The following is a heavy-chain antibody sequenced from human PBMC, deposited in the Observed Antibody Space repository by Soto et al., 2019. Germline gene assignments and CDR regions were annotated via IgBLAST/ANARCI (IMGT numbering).Heavy chain of an antibody. CDR3: ARDITALAPDY. CDR2: IKQDGSEK. V-gene: IGHV3-7*03. CDR1: GFTFSSYW. J-gene: IGHJ4*02. Sequence: EVQLVESGGGLVQPGGSLRLSCAASGFTFSSYWMSWVRQVPGKGLEWVANIKQDGSEKYYVDSVKGRLTISRDNAKNSLYLQMNSLRAEDTAGYYCARDITALAPDYWVQGTLVTVSS. D-gene: IGHD3-10*01.